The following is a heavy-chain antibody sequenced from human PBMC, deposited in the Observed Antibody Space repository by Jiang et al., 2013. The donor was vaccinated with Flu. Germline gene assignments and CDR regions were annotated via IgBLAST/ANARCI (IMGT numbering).Heavy chain of an antibody. CDR3: PYSSSSIYSVAEDYFDY. Sequence: GSTYYSPSLKSRVTISVDTSKNRFSLKLSSVTAADTAVYYCPYSSSSIYSVAEDYFDYWGQGTLVTVSS. CDR2: GST. V-gene: IGHV4-39*01. D-gene: IGHD6-6*01. J-gene: IGHJ4*02.